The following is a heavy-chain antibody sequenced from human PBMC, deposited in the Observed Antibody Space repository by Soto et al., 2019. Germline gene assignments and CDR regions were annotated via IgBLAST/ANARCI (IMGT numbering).Heavy chain of an antibody. CDR1: GFIFKMYW. J-gene: IGHJ4*02. CDR3: TRGPRPISTGTGAY. D-gene: IGHD3-10*01. Sequence: PGGSLRLSCAASGFIFKMYWMHWVCQSPGKGLVWISRIYNDGTYSDYADSVRGRFTISRDNVNDTLYLQMNNLRAEDSGLYYCTRGPRPISTGTGAYWGQGTQVTGSS. CDR2: IYNDGTYS. V-gene: IGHV3-74*01.